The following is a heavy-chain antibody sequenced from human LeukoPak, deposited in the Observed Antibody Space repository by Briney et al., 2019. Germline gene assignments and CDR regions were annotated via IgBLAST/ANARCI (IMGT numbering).Heavy chain of an antibody. J-gene: IGHJ6*03. CDR2: ISQTGTIE. CDR1: GFTFVTYV. D-gene: IGHD2-15*01. V-gene: IGHV3-30*04. CDR3: ARDRAVALPTYYYYMDV. Sequence: GGSLRLSCAASGFTFVTYVIHWVRQAPGKGLEWVAVISQTGTIETYADSVQGRLTISRDNSKNTVYLQMTSLKTEDTAVYYCARDRAVALPTYYYYMDVWGKGTTVTVSS.